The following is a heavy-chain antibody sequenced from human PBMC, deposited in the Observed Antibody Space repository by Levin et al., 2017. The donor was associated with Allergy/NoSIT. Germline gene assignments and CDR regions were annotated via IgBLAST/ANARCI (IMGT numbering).Heavy chain of an antibody. J-gene: IGHJ3*02. V-gene: IGHV3-74*01. CDR3: ARVRGYSRAFDI. CDR1: GFTFSSYW. CDR2: INSDGSST. D-gene: IGHD6-13*01. Sequence: RASVKVSCAASGFTFSSYWMHWVRQAPGKGLVWVSRINSDGSSTSYADSVKGRFTISRDNAKNTLYLQMNSLRAEDTAVYYCARVRGYSRAFDIWGQGTMVTVSS.